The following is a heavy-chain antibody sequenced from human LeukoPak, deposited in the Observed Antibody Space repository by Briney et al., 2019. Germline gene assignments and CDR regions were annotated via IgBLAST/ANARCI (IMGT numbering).Heavy chain of an antibody. V-gene: IGHV3-43*01. CDR2: ISWDGGST. D-gene: IGHD3-9*01. J-gene: IGHJ4*02. CDR1: GFTFDDYT. CDR3: AKDTGYYDEYYFDY. Sequence: GGSLRLSCAASGFTFDDYTMHWVRQAPGKGLEWVSLISWDGGSTYYADSVKGRFTISRDNSKNSLYLQVNSLRTEDTALYYCAKDTGYYDEYYFDYWGQGTLVTVSS.